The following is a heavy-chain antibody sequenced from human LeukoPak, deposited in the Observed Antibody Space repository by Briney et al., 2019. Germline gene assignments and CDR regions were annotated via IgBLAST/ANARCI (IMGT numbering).Heavy chain of an antibody. D-gene: IGHD6-6*01. J-gene: IGHJ4*02. V-gene: IGHV3-23*01. Sequence: PGGSLRLSCAASGFTFGSNGMSWVRQAPGKGLEWVSGVNDSGTRTYYADSVKGRFTISRDNSKNNLYLKMNRLRAEDTAVYYCAKRVPYSSSSFHFDFWGRGTLVTVSS. CDR3: AKRVPYSSSSFHFDF. CDR2: VNDSGTRT. CDR1: GFTFGSNG.